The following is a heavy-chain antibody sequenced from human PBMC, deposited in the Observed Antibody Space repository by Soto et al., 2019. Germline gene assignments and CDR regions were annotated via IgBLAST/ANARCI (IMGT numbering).Heavy chain of an antibody. CDR3: ARGLASGDY. V-gene: IGHV1-46*01. J-gene: IGHJ4*02. D-gene: IGHD6-6*01. Sequence: QVQLVQSGAEVKEPGASVKISCKGSGYTFTNFYIHWVRQAPGQGLEWMGIVNRNGGSTNYAQNFKGRITISRDTSTRTVYMDLSSLRSEDTAVYYCARGLASGDYWGQGTLVTVSS. CDR1: GYTFTNFY. CDR2: VNRNGGST.